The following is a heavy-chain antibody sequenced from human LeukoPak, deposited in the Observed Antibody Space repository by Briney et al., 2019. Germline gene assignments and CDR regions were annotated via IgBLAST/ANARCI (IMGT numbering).Heavy chain of an antibody. CDR1: GGSISTYY. CDR3: ARAGGGYSGYDFHY. D-gene: IGHD5-12*01. J-gene: IGHJ4*02. V-gene: IGHV4-59*12. Sequence: SETLSLTCTVSGGSISTYYWTWIRQPPGKGLEWIGCIYYSGSTSYNPSLKSRVTISVDTSKSQFSLKLTSVTAADTAVYYCARAGGGYSGYDFHYWGQGTLVTVSS. CDR2: IYYSGST.